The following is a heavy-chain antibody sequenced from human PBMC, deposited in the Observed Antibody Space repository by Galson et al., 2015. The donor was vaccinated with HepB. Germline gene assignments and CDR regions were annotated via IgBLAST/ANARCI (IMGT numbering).Heavy chain of an antibody. Sequence: SLRRSCAASGFTFSSLGMTWVRQAPGKGLECVSAIGVNAGSTDYADSVKGRFTISRDNSKNMLYLQMNNLRAEDTAVYYCAKGTTNIDYWGQGTLVTVSS. D-gene: IGHD1-1*01. J-gene: IGHJ4*02. CDR1: GFTFSSLG. V-gene: IGHV3-23*01. CDR3: AKGTTNIDY. CDR2: IGVNAGST.